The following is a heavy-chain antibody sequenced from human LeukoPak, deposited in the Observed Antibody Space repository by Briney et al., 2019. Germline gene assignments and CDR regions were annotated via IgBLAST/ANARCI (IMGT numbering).Heavy chain of an antibody. J-gene: IGHJ4*02. Sequence: ASVKVSCTASGYTFTGYYMHWVRQAPGQGLEWMGWINPESGGTNYAQKFQGRVTMTSDTSISTAYMELTSLRSDDTAVYYCARLPVIVGAWSPIDYWGQGTRVTVSS. CDR2: INPESGGT. CDR1: GYTFTGYY. CDR3: ARLPVIVGAWSPIDY. D-gene: IGHD1-26*01. V-gene: IGHV1-2*02.